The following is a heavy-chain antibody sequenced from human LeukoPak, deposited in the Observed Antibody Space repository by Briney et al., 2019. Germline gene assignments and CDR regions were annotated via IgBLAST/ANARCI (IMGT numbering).Heavy chain of an antibody. CDR1: GGSISGSSSY. V-gene: IGHV4-39*01. Sequence: SETLSLTCSVSGGSISGSSSYWGWIRQPPGTGLEWIGSIYYSGSSFDNPALKSRVTISVDTSKNQFSLKLSSVTAADTAVYYCARHRSGWLQSSFDYWGQGTLVTVSS. J-gene: IGHJ4*02. D-gene: IGHD5-24*01. CDR3: ARHRSGWLQSSFDY. CDR2: IYYSGSS.